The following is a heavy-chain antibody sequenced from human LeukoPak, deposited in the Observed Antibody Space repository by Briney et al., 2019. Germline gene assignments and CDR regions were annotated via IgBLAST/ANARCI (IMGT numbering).Heavy chain of an antibody. V-gene: IGHV3-23*01. Sequence: GGSLRLSCAASGFTFSSYAMSWVRQAPGKGLEWVSAISGSGGSTYYADSVKGRFTISRDNAKNSLYLQMNSLRAEDTAVYYCARGVLGYCSGGSCYHDYWGQGTLVTVSS. CDR1: GFTFSSYA. CDR2: ISGSGGST. J-gene: IGHJ4*02. CDR3: ARGVLGYCSGGSCYHDY. D-gene: IGHD2-15*01.